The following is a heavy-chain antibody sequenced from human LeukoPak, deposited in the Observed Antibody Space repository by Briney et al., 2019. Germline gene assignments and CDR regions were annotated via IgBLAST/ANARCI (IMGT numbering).Heavy chain of an antibody. CDR3: ARDPHGSSSYYYYYGMDV. D-gene: IGHD1-26*01. CDR2: IWYDGSNK. CDR1: GFTFSGYG. V-gene: IGHV3-33*01. J-gene: IGHJ6*02. Sequence: GGSLRLSCAASGFTFSGYGMHWVRQAPGKGLEWVAVIWYDGSNKYYADSVKGRFTISRDNSKNTLYLQMNSLRAEDTAVYYCARDPHGSSSYYYYYGMDVWGQGTTVTVSS.